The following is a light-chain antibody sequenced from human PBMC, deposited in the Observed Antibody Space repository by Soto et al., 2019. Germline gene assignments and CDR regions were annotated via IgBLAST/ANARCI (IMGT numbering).Light chain of an antibody. Sequence: DIQMTQSPSSLSASVGDRVTITCQARQDISNYLNWYQQKPGKAPKLLTYDASNLETGVPSRFSGSGSGTDFTFTISSLQPEDIATYYCQQYDNRSLTFGGGTKVEIK. CDR3: QQYDNRSLT. CDR2: DAS. V-gene: IGKV1-33*01. J-gene: IGKJ4*01. CDR1: QDISNY.